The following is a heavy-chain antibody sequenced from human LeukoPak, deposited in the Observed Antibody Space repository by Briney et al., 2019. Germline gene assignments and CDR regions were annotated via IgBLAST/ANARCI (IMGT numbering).Heavy chain of an antibody. Sequence: PSETLSLTCTVSGGSVSSSEHYWGWIRQPPGKGLEWIGTLYYSGSAFYNPSLKSRVTISVDTSKNQFSLKLTSVTAADTAVYYCARGAPGYWGQGTLVTVSS. J-gene: IGHJ4*02. V-gene: IGHV4-39*07. CDR3: ARGAPGY. CDR1: GGSVSSSEHY. CDR2: LYYSGSA.